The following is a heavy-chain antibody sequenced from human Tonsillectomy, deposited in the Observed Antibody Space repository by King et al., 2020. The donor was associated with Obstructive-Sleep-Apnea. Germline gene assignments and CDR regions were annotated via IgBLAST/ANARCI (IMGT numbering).Heavy chain of an antibody. CDR3: ARLDYYYDSRGAPCF. CDR1: GDSISSSTYY. V-gene: IGHV4-39*02. J-gene: IGHJ4*02. CDR2: IYYSGNT. D-gene: IGHD3-22*01. Sequence: QLQESGPGLVKPSETLSLTCSVSGDSISSSTYYCGWIRQPPGKGLEWIGSIYYSGNTYYNPSLKSRVTISVDTSKNHFSLKLSSVTAADTAVFYCARLDYYYDSRGAPCFWGQGTLVTVSS.